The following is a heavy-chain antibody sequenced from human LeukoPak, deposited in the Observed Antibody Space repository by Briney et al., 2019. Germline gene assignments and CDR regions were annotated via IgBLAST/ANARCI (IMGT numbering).Heavy chain of an antibody. D-gene: IGHD3-10*02. Sequence: SETLSLTCSVADGPISSATYYWGWVRQPPGKGLEWIASMSYGRTPEYNPSLRGRAAMSADTSKNQVSLRLSSVTVADTAVYYCVRHQTRTMLNYWGQGTLVTVSS. CDR2: MSYGRTP. V-gene: IGHV4-39*01. CDR1: DGPISSATYY. J-gene: IGHJ4*02. CDR3: VRHQTRTMLNY.